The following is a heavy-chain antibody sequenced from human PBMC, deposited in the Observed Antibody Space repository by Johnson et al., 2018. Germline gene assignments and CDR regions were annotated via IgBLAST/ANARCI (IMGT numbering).Heavy chain of an antibody. J-gene: IGHJ6*02. D-gene: IGHD5-12*01. Sequence: VQLQESGGGLVQPGGSLKLSCAASGFTFSGSAMHWVRQASGKGLEWVGRIRSKANSYATAYAASGKGRVTISRDDSKNTAYLQTNSLKTEDTAVYYGISVYIGYDYYYGWDVVGQGTTVTVSS. CDR2: IRSKANSYAT. V-gene: IGHV3-73*01. CDR3: ISVYIGYDYYYGWDV. CDR1: GFTFSGSA.